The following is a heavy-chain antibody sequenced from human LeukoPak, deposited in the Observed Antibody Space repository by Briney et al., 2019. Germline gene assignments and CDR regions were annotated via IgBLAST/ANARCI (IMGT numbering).Heavy chain of an antibody. V-gene: IGHV4-4*02. D-gene: IGHD3-10*01. CDR3: ARAQGLLLPHAFDI. J-gene: IGHJ3*02. CDR2: IYHSGST. CDR1: GASISSSNW. Sequence: SGTLSLTCAVSGASISSSNWWSWVRQPPGKGLEWIGEIYHSGSTNYTPSLKSRVTISVDKSKNQFSLKLSSVTAADTAVYYCARAQGLLLPHAFDIWGQGTMVTVSS.